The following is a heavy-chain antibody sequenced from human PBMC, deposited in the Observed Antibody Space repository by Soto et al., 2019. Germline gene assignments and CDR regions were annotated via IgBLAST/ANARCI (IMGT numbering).Heavy chain of an antibody. CDR1: GGTFSSYT. Sequence: ASVKVSCKASGGTFSSYTISWVRQAPGQGLELMGRIIPILGIANYAQKFQGRVTITADKSTSTAYMELSSLRSEDTAVYYCARGTTVTTYYYGMDVWGQGTTVTVSS. D-gene: IGHD4-17*01. CDR3: ARGTTVTTYYYGMDV. J-gene: IGHJ6*02. CDR2: IIPILGIA. V-gene: IGHV1-69*02.